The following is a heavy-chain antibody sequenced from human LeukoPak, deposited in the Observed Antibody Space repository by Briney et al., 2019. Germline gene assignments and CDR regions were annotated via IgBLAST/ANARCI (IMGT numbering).Heavy chain of an antibody. CDR1: GDSVSSNSAA. CDR3: AGGAAAAGVYYYYYMDV. V-gene: IGHV6-1*01. J-gene: IGHJ6*03. CDR2: TYYRSKWYN. Sequence: SQTLSLTCAISGDSVSSNSAAWNWIRQSPSRGLEWLGRTYYRSKWYNDYAVSVKSRITINPDTSKNQFSLQLNSVTPEDTAVYYCAGGAAAAGVYYYYYMDVWGKGNPGHRLL. D-gene: IGHD6-13*01.